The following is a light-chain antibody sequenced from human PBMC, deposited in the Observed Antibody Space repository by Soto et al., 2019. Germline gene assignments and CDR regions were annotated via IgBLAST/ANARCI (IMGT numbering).Light chain of an antibody. J-gene: IGKJ2*01. CDR1: QTADKW. V-gene: IGKV1-5*01. CDR2: DAS. CDR3: QQYNDYPYT. Sequence: DIQVTQSPSTLSASVGDRVIIACRASQTADKWVAWYQQKPGKAPNVLIYDASRLESGVPSRFIGSGSGTLFTLTISNLQPDDFATYYCQQYNDYPYTFGQGTKVEI.